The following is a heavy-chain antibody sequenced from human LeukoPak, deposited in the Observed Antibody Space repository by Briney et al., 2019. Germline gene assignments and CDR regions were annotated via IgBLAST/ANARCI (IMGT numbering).Heavy chain of an antibody. Sequence: GASVKVSCKASGGTFSSYAISWVRQAPGQGLEWMGGIIPIFGTANYAQKFLGRVTITADGSTSTAYMELSSLRSEDTAVYYCARGSNYDSSGTDDYFDYWGQGTLVTVSS. CDR1: GGTFSSYA. D-gene: IGHD3-22*01. CDR3: ARGSNYDSSGTDDYFDY. V-gene: IGHV1-69*01. J-gene: IGHJ4*02. CDR2: IIPIFGTA.